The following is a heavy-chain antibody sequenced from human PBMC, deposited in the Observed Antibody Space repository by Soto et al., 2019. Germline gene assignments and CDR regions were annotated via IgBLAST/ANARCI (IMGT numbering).Heavy chain of an antibody. D-gene: IGHD1-26*01. V-gene: IGHV3-30*18. CDR3: AKVGGSYQSYFDY. CDR2: ISYDGSNK. J-gene: IGHJ4*02. CDR1: GFTFSSYG. Sequence: GGSLRLSCAASGFTFSSYGMHWVRQAPGKGLEWVAVISYDGSNKYYADSVKGRFTISRDNSKNTLYLQMNSLRAEDTAVYYCAKVGGSYQSYFDYWGQGTLVTVSS.